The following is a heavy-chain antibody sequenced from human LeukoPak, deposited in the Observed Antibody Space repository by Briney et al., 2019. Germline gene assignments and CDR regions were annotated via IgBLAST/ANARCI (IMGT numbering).Heavy chain of an antibody. CDR3: AKDGQYSSSWYNYYYYYGMDV. CDR1: GFTFSSYW. Sequence: GGSLRLSCTASGFTFSSYWMHWVRQAPGKGLVWVSRINSDGGSTSYADSVKGRFTISRDNAKNTLYLQMNSLRAEDTAVYYCAKDGQYSSSWYNYYYYYGMDVWGQGTTVTVSS. V-gene: IGHV3-74*01. J-gene: IGHJ6*02. D-gene: IGHD6-13*01. CDR2: INSDGGST.